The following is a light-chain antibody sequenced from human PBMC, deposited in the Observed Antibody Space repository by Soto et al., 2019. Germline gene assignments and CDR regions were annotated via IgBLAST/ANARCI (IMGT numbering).Light chain of an antibody. V-gene: IGKV3-15*01. CDR3: QQYNNWPRT. CDR1: QSVSSN. J-gene: IGKJ1*01. Sequence: EIVMTQSPATLSVSPGERATLSCRASQSVSSNVAWYQQKPGQAPRLLIYGASTRATGIQARFSGSGSGTEFTLTISSLQSEDFAVYYCQQYNNWPRTFGQGTKVDIK. CDR2: GAS.